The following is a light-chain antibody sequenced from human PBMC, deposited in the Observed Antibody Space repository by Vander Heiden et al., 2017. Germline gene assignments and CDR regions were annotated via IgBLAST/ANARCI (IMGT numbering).Light chain of an antibody. Sequence: SYELTQQPSVSVSPGQTARITCSGDALPKQYAYWYQQKPGPAPVLVIYKDTERPSGIPERFSGSSSGTTVTLTISGVQSEDEADYYCQSADSSGARGVFGGGTKLTVL. CDR3: QSADSSGARGV. J-gene: IGLJ3*02. CDR2: KDT. V-gene: IGLV3-25*03. CDR1: ALPKQY.